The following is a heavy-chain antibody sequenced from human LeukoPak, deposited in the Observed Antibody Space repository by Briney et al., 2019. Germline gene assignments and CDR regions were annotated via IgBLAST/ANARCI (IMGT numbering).Heavy chain of an antibody. CDR1: GGSISSNNW. CDR2: IYHSGSP. J-gene: IGHJ4*02. D-gene: IGHD1-1*01. V-gene: IGHV4-4*02. CDR3: ARVNINNWHSCDY. Sequence: SETLSLTCAVPGGSISSNNWWGWVRQPPGKGLEWIGEIYHSGSPNYNPSLKSRVTISVDKSRNHFSLNLSSVTAADTAVYYCARVNINNWHSCDYWGQGTLVIVSS.